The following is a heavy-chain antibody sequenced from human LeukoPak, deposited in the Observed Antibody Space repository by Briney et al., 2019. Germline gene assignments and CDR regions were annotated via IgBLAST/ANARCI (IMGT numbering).Heavy chain of an antibody. CDR2: INPNSGGT. Sequence: ASVKVSCKASGYTFTGYYMHWVRQAPGQGLEWMGWINPNSGGTSYAQKFQGRVTITADKSTSTAYMELSSLRSEDTAVYYCAREGTPPYYDILTGYPLGAFDIWGQGTMVTVSS. CDR3: AREGTPPYYDILTGYPLGAFDI. D-gene: IGHD3-9*01. V-gene: IGHV1-2*02. J-gene: IGHJ3*02. CDR1: GYTFTGYY.